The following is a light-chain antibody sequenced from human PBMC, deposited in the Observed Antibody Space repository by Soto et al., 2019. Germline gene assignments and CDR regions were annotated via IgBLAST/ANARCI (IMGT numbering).Light chain of an antibody. V-gene: IGKV4-1*01. Sequence: DIVMTQSPDSLAVSLGERATINCKSTQNLLYSSTNKNYLAWYQQKPGQPPKLLIYWASTRESGVPDRFSGSGSGTDFTLTISSLQAEDVAVYYCQQYYSTPQTFGQGTKVEIK. CDR1: QNLLYSSTNKNY. CDR2: WAS. CDR3: QQYYSTPQT. J-gene: IGKJ1*01.